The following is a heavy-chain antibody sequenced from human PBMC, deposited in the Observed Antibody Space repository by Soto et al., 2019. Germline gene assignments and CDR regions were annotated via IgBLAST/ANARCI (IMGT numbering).Heavy chain of an antibody. Sequence: QVTLKESGPVLVKPTETLTLTCTVSGFSLSNARMGVSWIRQPPGKALEWLAHIFSNDEKSYSTSLKSRLTISKDTSKSQVVLTMTSMDPVDTATYYCARGPTVVTGGARWFDPWGQGTLVTVSS. D-gene: IGHD4-17*01. CDR3: ARGPTVVTGGARWFDP. CDR1: GFSLSNARMG. V-gene: IGHV2-26*01. J-gene: IGHJ5*02. CDR2: IFSNDEK.